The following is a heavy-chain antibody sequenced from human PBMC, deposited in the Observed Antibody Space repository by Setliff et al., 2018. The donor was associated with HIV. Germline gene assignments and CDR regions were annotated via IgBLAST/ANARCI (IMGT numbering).Heavy chain of an antibody. CDR1: GGSFSGYY. CDR3: ARGIAAAGR. J-gene: IGHJ3*01. Sequence: PSETLSLTCAVYGGSFSGYYWSWIRQPPGKGLEWIGEINHSGSTNYNPSLKSRVTRSVDTSKNQFSLKLSSVTAAYTAVYYGARGIAAAGRWGQGTMVTVSS. V-gene: IGHV4-34*01. D-gene: IGHD6-13*01. CDR2: INHSGST.